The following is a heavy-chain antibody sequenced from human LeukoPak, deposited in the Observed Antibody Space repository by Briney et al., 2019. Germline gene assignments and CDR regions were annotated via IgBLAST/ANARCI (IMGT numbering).Heavy chain of an antibody. CDR3: AREHREYITSGYHLDY. D-gene: IGHD3-22*01. J-gene: IGHJ4*02. CDR1: GGSISSYF. CDR2: VYTSGST. Sequence: PSETLSLTCTVSGGSISSYFWGWIRQPAGKGLEWIGRVYTSGSTAYNPSLTSRVTMSVDTSRKQFSLKLMSVTAADTAVYYCAREHREYITSGYHLDYRGQGNLVTVYS. V-gene: IGHV4-4*07.